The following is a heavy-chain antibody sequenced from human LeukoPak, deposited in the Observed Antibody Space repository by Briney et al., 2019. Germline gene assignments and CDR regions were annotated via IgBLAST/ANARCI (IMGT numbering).Heavy chain of an antibody. CDR3: AKDSQWLVVGSWSDY. Sequence: GGSLRLSCAASGFTFSSYEMNWVRQAPGKGLEWVSYISSSGSTIYHADSVKGRFTISRDNAKNSLYLQMNSLRAEDTAVYYCAKDSQWLVVGSWSDYWGQGTLVTVSS. D-gene: IGHD6-19*01. V-gene: IGHV3-48*03. J-gene: IGHJ4*02. CDR1: GFTFSSYE. CDR2: ISSSGSTI.